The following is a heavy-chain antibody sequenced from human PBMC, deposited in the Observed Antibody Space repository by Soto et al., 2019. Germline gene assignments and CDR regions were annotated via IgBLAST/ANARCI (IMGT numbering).Heavy chain of an antibody. J-gene: IGHJ4*02. D-gene: IGHD3-3*02. V-gene: IGHV3-48*03. CDR3: ARSPFLECN. CDR1: GFSFSSYE. Sequence: PGGSLRLSCAASGFSFSSYEMNWVRQAPGKGLEWVSYISSSGSTIYYTDSVGGRFTISRDNARNSLYLEMNSLRAEDTAVYYCARSPFLECNWGQGTLVTVSS. CDR2: ISSSGSTI.